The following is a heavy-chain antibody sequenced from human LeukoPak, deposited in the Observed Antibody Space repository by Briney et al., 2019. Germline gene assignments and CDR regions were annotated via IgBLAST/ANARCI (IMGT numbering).Heavy chain of an antibody. CDR2: ISSSGNTK. V-gene: IGHV3-11*04. J-gene: IGHJ4*02. CDR1: GFTFSDNY. Sequence: GGSLRLSCAASGFTFSDNYMSWIRQAPGKGLEWVSYISSSGNTKYNADSVKGRFSITRDNAKNSLYLQMNSLRAEDTAVYYCARDGGSAWFLDYWGQGTLVTVSS. D-gene: IGHD6-19*01. CDR3: ARDGGSAWFLDY.